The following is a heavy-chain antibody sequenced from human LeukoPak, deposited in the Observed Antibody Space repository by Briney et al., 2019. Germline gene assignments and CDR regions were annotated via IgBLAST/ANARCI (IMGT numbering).Heavy chain of an antibody. CDR1: GFTFSRYW. J-gene: IGHJ4*02. CDR3: AKDMRYSSSWYDFDY. V-gene: IGHV3-7*03. Sequence: GGSLRLSCAASGFTFSRYWMNWIRQAPGKGLEWVANIKDDGSEKYYVDSVKGRFTISRDNAKNSLYLQMNSLRAEDTALYYCAKDMRYSSSWYDFDYWGQGTLVTVSS. CDR2: IKDDGSEK. D-gene: IGHD6-13*01.